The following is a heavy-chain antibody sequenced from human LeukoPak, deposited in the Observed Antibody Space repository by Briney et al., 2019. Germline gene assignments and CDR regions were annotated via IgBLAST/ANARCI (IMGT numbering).Heavy chain of an antibody. CDR1: GGSFSGYY. Sequence: SETLSLTCAAYGGSFSGYYWSWIRRPPGKGLEWIGEINHSGSTNYNPSLKSRVTISVDTSKNQFSLKLSSVTAADTAVYYCARGRGYDYWGQGTLVTVSS. CDR3: ARGRGYDY. CDR2: INHSGST. V-gene: IGHV4-34*01. D-gene: IGHD5-18*01. J-gene: IGHJ4*02.